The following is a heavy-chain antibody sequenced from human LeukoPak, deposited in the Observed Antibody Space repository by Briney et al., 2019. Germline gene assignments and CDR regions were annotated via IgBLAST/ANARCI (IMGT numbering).Heavy chain of an antibody. CDR3: ARAKVGYCSSTSCYEDGMDV. J-gene: IGHJ6*02. CDR1: GFTFSSYA. Sequence: GRSLRLSCAASGFTFSSYAMHWVRQAPGKGLEWVAVISYDGSNKYYADSVKGRFTISRDNSKNTLYLQMNSLRAEGTAVYYCARAKVGYCSSTSCYEDGMDVWGQGTTVTVSS. V-gene: IGHV3-30-3*01. CDR2: ISYDGSNK. D-gene: IGHD2-2*01.